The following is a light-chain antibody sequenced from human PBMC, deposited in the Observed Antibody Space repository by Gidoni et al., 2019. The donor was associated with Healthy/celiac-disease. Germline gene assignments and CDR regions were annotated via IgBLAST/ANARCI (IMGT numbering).Light chain of an antibody. V-gene: IGLV2-14*03. J-gene: IGLJ3*02. CDR1: SSDVGVYNY. CDR3: SSYTSSSTWV. CDR2: DVS. Sequence: QSALTQPAAVTGSPGQSITISCTGTSSDVGVYNYVSWYQQHPCKAPKLMIYDVSNRPSGVSIRFSGSKSCNTASLTTSGLPAEDEADYYCSSYTSSSTWVFGGGTKLTVL.